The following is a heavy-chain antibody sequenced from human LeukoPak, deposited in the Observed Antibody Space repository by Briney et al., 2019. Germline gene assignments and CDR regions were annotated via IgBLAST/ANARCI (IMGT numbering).Heavy chain of an antibody. J-gene: IGHJ4*02. Sequence: SETLSLTCAVYGGSFSGYYWSWIRQPPGKGLEWIGEINHSGSTNYNPSLKSQVTISVDTSKNQFSLKLSSVTAADTAVYYCARGRRYYANSYDYWGQGTLVTVSS. CDR1: GGSFSGYY. CDR3: ARGRRYYANSYDY. CDR2: INHSGST. V-gene: IGHV4-34*01. D-gene: IGHD2-2*01.